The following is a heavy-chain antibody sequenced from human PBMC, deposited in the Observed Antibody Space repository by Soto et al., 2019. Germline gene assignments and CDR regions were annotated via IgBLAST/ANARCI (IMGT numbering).Heavy chain of an antibody. CDR3: ARDPRVVVVAANPNWFDP. J-gene: IGHJ5*02. CDR2: ISAYNGNT. D-gene: IGHD2-15*01. CDR1: GYTFTSYG. V-gene: IGHV1-18*01. Sequence: ASVKVSCKASGYTFTSYGISWVRQAPGQGLEWMGWISAYNGNTNYAQKLQGRVTMTTDTSTSTAYMELRSLRSDDTAVYYCARDPRVVVVAANPNWFDPWGQGTLVTVSS.